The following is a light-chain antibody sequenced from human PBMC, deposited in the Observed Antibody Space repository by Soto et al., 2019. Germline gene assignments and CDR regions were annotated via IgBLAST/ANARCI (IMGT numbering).Light chain of an antibody. V-gene: IGKV3-15*01. CDR2: GAS. CDR3: QQFNYWPPT. J-gene: IGKJ1*01. Sequence: EIVMTQSPATLSVSPGDRVTLFCRASQSVRTNLAWHQQKPGQAPRLLIYGASTRATGIPARFSGSGSGAEFTLTISSLQSEDFALYYCQQFNYWPPTFGQGTKVDI. CDR1: QSVRTN.